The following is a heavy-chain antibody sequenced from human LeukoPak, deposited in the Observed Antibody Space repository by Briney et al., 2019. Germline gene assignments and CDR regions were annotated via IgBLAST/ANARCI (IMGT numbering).Heavy chain of an antibody. Sequence: SETLSLTCTVPGGSISSSSYYWGWIRQPPGTGLEWIGSIYYSGSTYCNPSLKSRVTISVDTSKNQFSLKLSSVTAADTAVYYCARQETVVTLDYWGQGTLVTVSS. CDR3: ARQETVVTLDY. CDR2: IYYSGST. V-gene: IGHV4-39*01. D-gene: IGHD4-23*01. J-gene: IGHJ4*02. CDR1: GGSISSSSYY.